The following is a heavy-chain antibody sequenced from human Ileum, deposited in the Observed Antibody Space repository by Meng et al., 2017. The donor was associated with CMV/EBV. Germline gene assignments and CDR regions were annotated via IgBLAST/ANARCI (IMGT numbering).Heavy chain of an antibody. CDR1: GYTISSYG. D-gene: IGHD2-8*01. Sequence: ASVKVSCKASGYTISSYGISWVRQAPGQGLEWMGCISTYNGNTNYAQKLQGRVTMTTDTSTSTAYMELRSLRSDDTAVYYCARAHIVLMVSYGMDVWGQGTTVTVSS. J-gene: IGHJ6*02. CDR2: ISTYNGNT. CDR3: ARAHIVLMVSYGMDV. V-gene: IGHV1-18*01.